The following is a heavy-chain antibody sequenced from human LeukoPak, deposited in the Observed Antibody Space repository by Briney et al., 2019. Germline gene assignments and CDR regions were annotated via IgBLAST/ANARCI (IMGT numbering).Heavy chain of an antibody. CDR1: GFTFSNAW. D-gene: IGHD1-26*01. Sequence: SGGSLRLSCAASGFTFSNAWMSWVRQAPGKGLEWVGRIKSRTDGGTTDYAAPVKGRFTISRDDSKNTLYLQMNSLKTEDTAVYYCTTDAESIVGAIWRGASYYYYMDVWGKGTTVTVSS. CDR2: IKSRTDGGTT. CDR3: TTDAESIVGAIWRGASYYYYMDV. J-gene: IGHJ6*03. V-gene: IGHV3-15*01.